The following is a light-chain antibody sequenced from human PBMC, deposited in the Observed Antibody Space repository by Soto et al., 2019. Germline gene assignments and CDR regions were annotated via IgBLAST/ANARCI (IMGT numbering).Light chain of an antibody. Sequence: EIVLTQSPGTLSLSPGERATLSCRASQSVSSSYLAWYQQKPGQAPRLLIYGASSRANGIPDRFSGSGSGTDFTLTISRLEPEDFAVYYCQQYCSSPQTFGQGTKVEIK. J-gene: IGKJ1*01. CDR3: QQYCSSPQT. CDR2: GAS. V-gene: IGKV3-20*01. CDR1: QSVSSSY.